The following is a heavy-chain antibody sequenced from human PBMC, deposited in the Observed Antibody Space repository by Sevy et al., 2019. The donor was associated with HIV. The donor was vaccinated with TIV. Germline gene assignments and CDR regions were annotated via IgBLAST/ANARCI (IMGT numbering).Heavy chain of an antibody. CDR2: IWYDGSNK. CDR3: ARGYGDYRIDAFDI. CDR1: GFTFSSYG. J-gene: IGHJ3*02. Sequence: GGSLRLSCAASGFTFSSYGMHWVRQAPGKGLEWVAVIWYDGSNKYYAYSVKGRFTISRDNSKNTLYLQMNSLRAEDTAVYYCARGYGDYRIDAFDIWGQGTMVTVSS. V-gene: IGHV3-33*01. D-gene: IGHD4-17*01.